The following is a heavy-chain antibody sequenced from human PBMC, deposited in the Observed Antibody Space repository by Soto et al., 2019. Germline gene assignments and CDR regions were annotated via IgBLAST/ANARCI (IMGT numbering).Heavy chain of an antibody. CDR1: GYTFTGYY. CDR2: INPNSGGT. D-gene: IGHD2-2*01. J-gene: IGHJ6*02. V-gene: IGHV1-2*02. CDR3: ATPTKNIYYGMDV. Sequence: ASVKVSCKASGYTFTGYYMHWVRQAPGQGLEWMGWINPNSGGTNYAQKFQGRVTMTRDTSISTAYMELSRLRSDDTAVYYCATPTKNIYYGMDVWGQGTTVTVSS.